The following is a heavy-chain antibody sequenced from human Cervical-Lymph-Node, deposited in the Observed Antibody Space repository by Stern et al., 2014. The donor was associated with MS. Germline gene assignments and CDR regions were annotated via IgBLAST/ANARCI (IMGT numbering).Heavy chain of an antibody. Sequence: VQLVQSGAEVKKPVASVKLSCKASGYTFTSYGISLMRQAHGQGLELMGWISAYNGNTNYAQKLQGRVTMTTDTSTSTAYMELRSLRSDDTAVYYCARGLLGSENAFDIWGQGTMVTVSS. J-gene: IGHJ3*02. D-gene: IGHD2-15*01. CDR1: GYTFTSYG. V-gene: IGHV1-18*01. CDR3: ARGLLGSENAFDI. CDR2: ISAYNGNT.